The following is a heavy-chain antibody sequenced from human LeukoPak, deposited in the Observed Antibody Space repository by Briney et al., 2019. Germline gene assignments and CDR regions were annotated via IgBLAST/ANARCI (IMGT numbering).Heavy chain of an antibody. CDR3: ARDWYYYDSSGQLDY. CDR1: GYTFTGYY. CDR2: INPNSDGT. D-gene: IGHD3-22*01. V-gene: IGHV1-2*02. Sequence: RASVKVSCKASGYTFTGYYMHWVRQAPGQGLEWMGWINPNSDGTSYAQKFQGRVTMTRDTSISTAYMELSRLRSDDTAVYYCARDWYYYDSSGQLDYWGQGTLVTVSS. J-gene: IGHJ4*02.